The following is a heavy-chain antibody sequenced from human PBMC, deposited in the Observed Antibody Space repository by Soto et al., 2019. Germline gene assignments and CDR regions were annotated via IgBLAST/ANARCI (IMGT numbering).Heavy chain of an antibody. CDR2: IYYSWST. V-gene: IGHV4-31*03. CDR3: ARTMQQWASYYFDY. J-gene: IGHJ4*02. Sequence: SETLSLTCTVSGGSISSGGYYWSWIRQHPGKGLEWIGYIYYSWSTYYNPSLKRRVTISVDTSKNQFSLKLSSVTAADTAVYYCARTMQQWASYYFDYWGQGTLVTVS. D-gene: IGHD6-19*01. CDR1: GGSISSGGYY.